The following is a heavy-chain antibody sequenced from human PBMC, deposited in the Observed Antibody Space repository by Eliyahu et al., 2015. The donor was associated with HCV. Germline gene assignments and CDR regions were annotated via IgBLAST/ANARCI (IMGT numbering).Heavy chain of an antibody. CDR3: ARIELELFWGVDRGFVMDV. J-gene: IGHJ6*02. V-gene: IGHV2-26*01. CDR1: GFSLSNARMG. D-gene: IGHD1-7*01. Sequence: QVTLKESGPVLVKPTETLTLTCTVTGFSLSNARMGVGWIRQPPGKALEWLAHIFSNDEKSYSTSLKNRLTISKDTAKSQVVLSLTNMDPVDTATYYCARIELELFWGVDRGFVMDVWGQGTTVTVSS. CDR2: IFSNDEK.